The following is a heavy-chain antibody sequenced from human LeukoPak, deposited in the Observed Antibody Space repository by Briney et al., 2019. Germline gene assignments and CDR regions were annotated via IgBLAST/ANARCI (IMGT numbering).Heavy chain of an antibody. CDR1: GYTFTGYY. Sequence: ASVKVSCKTSGYTFTGYYMHWVRQAPGQGLEWMGWINPNSGGTNYAQKFQGGVTMTRDTSISTAYMELSRLRSDDTAVYYCARDSLELHFDYWGQGTLVTVSS. CDR3: ARDSLELHFDY. J-gene: IGHJ4*02. D-gene: IGHD1-7*01. V-gene: IGHV1-2*02. CDR2: INPNSGGT.